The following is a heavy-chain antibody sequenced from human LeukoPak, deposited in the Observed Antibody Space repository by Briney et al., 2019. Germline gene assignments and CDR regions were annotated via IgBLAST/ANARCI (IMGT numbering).Heavy chain of an antibody. Sequence: PSQTLSLTCTVSGGSISSGSYYWSWIRQPAGKGLEWIGRIYTSGSTNYNPSLKSRVTISVDTSKNQFSLKLSSVTAADTAVYYCARVISGQQLGPRRWFDPWGQGTLVTVSS. CDR3: ARVISGQQLGPRRWFDP. V-gene: IGHV4-61*02. J-gene: IGHJ5*02. D-gene: IGHD6-13*01. CDR2: IYTSGST. CDR1: GGSISSGSYY.